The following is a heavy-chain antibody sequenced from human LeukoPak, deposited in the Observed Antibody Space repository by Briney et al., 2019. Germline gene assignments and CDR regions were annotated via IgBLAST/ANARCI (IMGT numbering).Heavy chain of an antibody. CDR2: IYYSGST. CDR3: ARSRRWLQDTLDY. J-gene: IGHJ4*02. Sequence: SETLSLTCTVSGGSISSYYWSWIRQPPGKGLEWIGYIYYSGSTNYNPSLKSRVNISVDTSKNQFSLKLSSVTAADTAVYYCARSRRWLQDTLDYWGQGTLVTVSS. V-gene: IGHV4-59*01. D-gene: IGHD5-24*01. CDR1: GGSISSYY.